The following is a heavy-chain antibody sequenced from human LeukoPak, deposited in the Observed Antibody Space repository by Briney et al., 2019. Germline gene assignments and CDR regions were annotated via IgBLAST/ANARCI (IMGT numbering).Heavy chain of an antibody. CDR1: GFTFSSYW. CDR2: IKQDGSEK. V-gene: IGHV3-7*03. CDR3: AKGYGSGSYKYNWFDP. J-gene: IGHJ5*02. D-gene: IGHD3-10*01. Sequence: GGSLRLSCAASGFTFSSYWMSWVRQAPGKGLEWVANIKQDGSEKYYVDSLKGRFTHSRDNAKNSLYLQMNSLRAKDTALYYCAKGYGSGSYKYNWFDPWGQGTLVTVSS.